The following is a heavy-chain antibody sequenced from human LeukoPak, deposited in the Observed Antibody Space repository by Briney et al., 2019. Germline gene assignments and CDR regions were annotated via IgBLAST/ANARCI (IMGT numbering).Heavy chain of an antibody. CDR2: ISYDGSNK. J-gene: IGHJ5*02. V-gene: IGHV3-30-3*01. CDR3: ARDGRSYGGKNWFDP. CDR1: GFTFSSYA. Sequence: GRSLRLSCAASGFTFSSYAMHWVRQAPGKGLEWVAVISYDGSNKYYAGSVKGRFTISRDNSKNTLYLQMNSLRAEDTAVYYCARDGRSYGGKNWFDPWGQGTLVTVSS. D-gene: IGHD4-23*01.